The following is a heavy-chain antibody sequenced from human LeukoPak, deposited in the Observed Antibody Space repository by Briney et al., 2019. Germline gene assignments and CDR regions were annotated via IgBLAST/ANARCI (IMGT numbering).Heavy chain of an antibody. D-gene: IGHD3-10*01. CDR2: IYYSGST. V-gene: IGHV4-59*01. CDR1: GGSISSYY. Sequence: SETLSLTCTVSGGSISSYYWSWIRQPPGKGLECIGYIYYSGSTNYNPSLKSRVTISVDTSKNQFSLKLSSVTAADTAVYYCARGPDYGSGSIYPDYWGQGTLVTVSS. CDR3: ARGPDYGSGSIYPDY. J-gene: IGHJ4*02.